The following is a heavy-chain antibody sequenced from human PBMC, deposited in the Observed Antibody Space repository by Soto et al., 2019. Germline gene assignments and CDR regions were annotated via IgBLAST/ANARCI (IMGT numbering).Heavy chain of an antibody. Sequence: GGSLRLSCAASGFTFSSYEMNWVRQAPGKGLEWVSYISGSGDTIYYADSLKGRFTISRDNAKNSLYLQMSSLRVEDTAFYYCARDLDAYNQAVAAFDIWGQGTMVTVSS. D-gene: IGHD3-3*01. CDR3: ARDLDAYNQAVAAFDI. CDR1: GFTFSSYE. J-gene: IGHJ3*02. CDR2: ISGSGDTI. V-gene: IGHV3-48*03.